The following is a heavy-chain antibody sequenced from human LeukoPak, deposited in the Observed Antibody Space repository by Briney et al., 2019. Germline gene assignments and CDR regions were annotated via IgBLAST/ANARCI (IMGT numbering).Heavy chain of an antibody. V-gene: IGHV3-30*18. D-gene: IGHD6-13*01. J-gene: IGHJ3*02. Sequence: EPGGSLRLSCAASGFTFSSYGMHWVRQAPGKGLEWVAVISYDGSNKYYADSVKGRFTISRDNSKNTLYLQMNSLRAEDTAVYYCAKLSIAAAGSYDAFDIWGQGTMVTVSS. CDR2: ISYDGSNK. CDR1: GFTFSSYG. CDR3: AKLSIAAAGSYDAFDI.